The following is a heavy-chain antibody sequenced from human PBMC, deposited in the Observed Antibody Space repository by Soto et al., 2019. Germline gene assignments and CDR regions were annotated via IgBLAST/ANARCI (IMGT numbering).Heavy chain of an antibody. CDR3: AKAPSTLVNPGDAFDI. CDR1: GFTFSNAW. D-gene: IGHD2-2*01. V-gene: IGHV3-15*07. CDR2: IKSRTDGGTT. J-gene: IGHJ3*02. Sequence: GGSLRLSCAASGFTFSNAWMNWVRQAPGKGLEWVGRIKSRTDGGTTDYAAPVKGRFIISRDDSKNTLHLQMNSLKTEDTAVYYCAKAPSTLVNPGDAFDIWGQGTMVTVSS.